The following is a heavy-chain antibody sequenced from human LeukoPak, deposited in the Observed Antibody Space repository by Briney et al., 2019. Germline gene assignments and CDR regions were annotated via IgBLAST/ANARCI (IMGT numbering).Heavy chain of an antibody. CDR2: IYYSGST. CDR3: ARDGIAGDWFDP. D-gene: IGHD2-21*01. CDR1: GGSISSSSYY. V-gene: IGHV4-39*07. Sequence: PSETLSLTCTVSGGSISSSSYYWGWIRQPPGKGLEWIGSIYYSGSTYYNPSLKSRVTISVDRSKNQFSLKLSSVTAADTAVYYCARDGIAGDWFDPWGQGTLVTVSS. J-gene: IGHJ5*02.